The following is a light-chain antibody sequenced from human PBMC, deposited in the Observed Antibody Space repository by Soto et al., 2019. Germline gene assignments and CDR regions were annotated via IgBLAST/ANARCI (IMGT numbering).Light chain of an antibody. CDR3: TAWDDSLNGVI. CDR1: SSNIGSHT. CDR2: SNN. Sequence: QSVLTQPPSASGTPGQRVTISCSGGSSNIGSHTVNWYQQLPGTPPKLLIYSNNQWPSGVPDRFSGSKSGTSASLAISGLQPDDEDDYYCTAWDDSLNGVIFGGGNKLTVL. J-gene: IGLJ2*01. V-gene: IGLV1-44*01.